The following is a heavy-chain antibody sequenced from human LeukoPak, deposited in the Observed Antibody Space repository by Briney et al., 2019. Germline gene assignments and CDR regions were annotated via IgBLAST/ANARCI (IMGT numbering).Heavy chain of an antibody. CDR3: ARGGDPGSIDY. D-gene: IGHD3-10*01. V-gene: IGHV3-7*01. J-gene: IGHJ4*02. Sequence: GGSLRLSCEVSGFRFRDYWMGWVRQAPGKGLEWVANINEDGREYYYVDSVKGRITIARHNAKNSLYLQMTSMRADDTAVYYCARGGDPGSIDYWGQGTLVTVSS. CDR1: GFRFRDYW. CDR2: INEDGREY.